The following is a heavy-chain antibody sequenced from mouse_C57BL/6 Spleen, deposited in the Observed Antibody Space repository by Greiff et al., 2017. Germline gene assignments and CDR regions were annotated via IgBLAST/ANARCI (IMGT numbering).Heavy chain of an antibody. CDR1: GSPFPSSW. D-gene: IGHD2-1*01. J-gene: IGHJ1*03. CDR3: ARPYGNYLYWYFDV. CDR2: IDPSDSYT. V-gene: IGHV1-50*01. Sequence: VQLQQPGAELVKPGASLKLSAKASGSPFPSSWLRGVKRRPGQGLEWIGEIDPSDSYTNYNQKFKGKATLTVDTSSSTAYMQLSSLTSEDSAVYYCARPYGNYLYWYFDVWGTGTTVTVSS.